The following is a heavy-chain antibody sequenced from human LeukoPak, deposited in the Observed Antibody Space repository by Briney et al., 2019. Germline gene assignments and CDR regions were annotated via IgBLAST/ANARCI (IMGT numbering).Heavy chain of an antibody. Sequence: GGSLRLSCAASGFTFSSCAMSCVPHAPGKGLECGSAISGSGGSTYYADSVKGRFTISRDNSKNTLYLQMNRLRAEDTAVYYCAKEVMVPSSYAFDIWGQGTMVTVSS. CDR1: GFTFSSCA. D-gene: IGHD2-15*01. J-gene: IGHJ3*02. CDR2: ISGSGGST. V-gene: IGHV3-23*01. CDR3: AKEVMVPSSYAFDI.